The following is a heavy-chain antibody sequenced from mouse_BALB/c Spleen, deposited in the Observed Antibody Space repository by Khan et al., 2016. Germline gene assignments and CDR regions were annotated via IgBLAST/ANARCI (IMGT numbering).Heavy chain of an antibody. V-gene: IGHV3-2*02. J-gene: IGHJ3*01. D-gene: IGHD2-14*01. CDR2: ISYSGST. CDR3: ARNGNRYERTWFAY. CDR1: GYSITSDYA. Sequence: EVQLQESGPGLVKPSQSLSLTCTVTGYSITSDYAWNWIRQFPGNKLEWMGYISYSGSTSYNPSLQSRISIIRDTSKKQFFLQLNSVTTEDTATYYCARNGNRYERTWFAYWGQGTLVTVSA.